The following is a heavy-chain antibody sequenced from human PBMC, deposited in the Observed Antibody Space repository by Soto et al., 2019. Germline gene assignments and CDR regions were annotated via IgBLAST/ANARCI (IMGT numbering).Heavy chain of an antibody. CDR2: IIPIFGKA. CDR3: ARGSPSYSSSSDYSYSYGMDV. CDR1: GDTFSSYA. Sequence: SVKVSCKASGDTFSSYAISWVRQAPGQGLEWMGGIIPIFGKANYAQKFQGRVTITADESTSTAYMELSSLRSEDTAVYYCARGSPSYSSSSDYSYSYGMDVWGQGTTVTVSS. J-gene: IGHJ6*02. D-gene: IGHD6-6*01. V-gene: IGHV1-69*13.